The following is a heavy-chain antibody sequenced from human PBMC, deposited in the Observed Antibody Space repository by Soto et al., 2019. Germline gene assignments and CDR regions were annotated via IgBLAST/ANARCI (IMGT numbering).Heavy chain of an antibody. V-gene: IGHV3-23*01. CDR3: AREMRDGYISGCPLFDY. CDR2: ISGSGSNT. J-gene: IGHJ4*02. Sequence: GGSLRLSCAASGFTFSSYAMSWVRQAPGKGLEWVSAISGSGSNTYYADSVKGRFTISRDNSKNTLYLQMNSLRAEDTAVYYCAREMRDGYISGCPLFDYWGQGTLVTVSS. CDR1: GFTFSSYA. D-gene: IGHD5-12*01.